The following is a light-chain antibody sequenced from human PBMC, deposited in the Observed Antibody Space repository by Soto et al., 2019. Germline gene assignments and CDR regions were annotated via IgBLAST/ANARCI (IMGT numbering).Light chain of an antibody. CDR3: SAYAGSNTFV. CDR1: SSDVGDNY. J-gene: IGLJ1*01. V-gene: IGLV2-8*01. CDR2: EVT. Sequence: QSALAQPPSASGSPGQSVTISCTGTSSDVGDNYVSWYQQHLGKAPKLIIYEVTLRPSGVPDRVSGSKSGNTASLTVSGLQADDEDDYYCSAYAGSNTFVFGTGTKLTVL.